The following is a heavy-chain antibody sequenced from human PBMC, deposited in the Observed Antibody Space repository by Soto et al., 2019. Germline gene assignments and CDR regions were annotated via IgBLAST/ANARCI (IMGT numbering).Heavy chain of an antibody. Sequence: GGSLRLSCAASGFTFSSYGMHWVRQAPGKGLEWVAVIWYDGSNKYYADSVKGRFTISRDNSKNTLYLQMNSLRDEDTAVYYCARDLEFWSRFWAYGMDVWGQVTKVTVSS. V-gene: IGHV3-33*01. CDR3: ARDLEFWSRFWAYGMDV. D-gene: IGHD3-3*01. J-gene: IGHJ6*01. CDR2: IWYDGSNK. CDR1: GFTFSSYG.